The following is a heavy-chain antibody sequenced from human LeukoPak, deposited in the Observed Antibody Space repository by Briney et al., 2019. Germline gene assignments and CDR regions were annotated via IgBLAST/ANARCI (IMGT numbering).Heavy chain of an antibody. CDR1: GYTFTSYY. V-gene: IGHV1-46*01. CDR2: INPSGGST. D-gene: IGHD3-3*01. Sequence: ASVKVSCKASGYTFTSYYMHWVRQAPGQGLEWMGIINPSGGSTSYAQKFQGRVTMTRDTSTSTVYMELSSLRSEDKAVYYCALILEWPKSFDYWGQGTLVTVSS. CDR3: ALILEWPKSFDY. J-gene: IGHJ4*02.